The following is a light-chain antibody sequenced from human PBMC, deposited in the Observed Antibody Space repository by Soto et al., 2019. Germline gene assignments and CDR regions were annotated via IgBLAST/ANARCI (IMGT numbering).Light chain of an antibody. CDR1: HTISSSY. Sequence: EIVLTQSPGTRSLSPGERATLSCRASHTISSSYLAWYQQKPGQAPRLLISGASTRAAGISDRFRGSGSGTEFTLTISSLRSEDSAIYYCQQYFEWPPMTFGQGTKVDI. CDR2: GAS. V-gene: IGKV3-20*01. CDR3: QQYFEWPPMT. J-gene: IGKJ1*01.